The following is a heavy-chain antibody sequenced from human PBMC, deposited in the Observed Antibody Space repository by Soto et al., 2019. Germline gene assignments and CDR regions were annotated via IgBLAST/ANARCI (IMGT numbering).Heavy chain of an antibody. V-gene: IGHV4-59*12. Sequence: PSETLSLTCPVSGGSISSYYWSWIRQPPGKGLEWIGYIYYSGSTNYSLSLKRRVTISLATYKHPCSPKLSSVAAANRAVYCSARVEGWYSSGWYNYWGQGPQDIVS. CDR3: ARVEGWYSSGWYNY. CDR2: IYYSGST. CDR1: GGSISSYY. D-gene: IGHD6-19*01. J-gene: IGHJ4*02.